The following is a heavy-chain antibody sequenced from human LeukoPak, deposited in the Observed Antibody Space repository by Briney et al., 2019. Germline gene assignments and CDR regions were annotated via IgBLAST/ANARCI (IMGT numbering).Heavy chain of an antibody. V-gene: IGHV1-3*01. J-gene: IGHJ6*02. Sequence: ASVKVSCKASGYTFTSYAMHWVRQAPGQRLEWMGWINAGNGNTKYSQKFQGRVTITRDTSASTAYMELSSLRSEDTAVYYCARDLGHCSGGSCYSPTYGMDVWGQGTTVTVSS. CDR1: GYTFTSYA. D-gene: IGHD2-15*01. CDR2: INAGNGNT. CDR3: ARDLGHCSGGSCYSPTYGMDV.